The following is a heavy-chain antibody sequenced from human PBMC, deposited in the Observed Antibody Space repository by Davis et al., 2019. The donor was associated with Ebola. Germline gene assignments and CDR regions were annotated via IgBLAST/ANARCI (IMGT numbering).Heavy chain of an antibody. CDR1: GYSFTGNY. J-gene: IGHJ4*02. CDR2: INPSGGST. V-gene: IGHV1-46*01. CDR3: AVHYGGGCQ. D-gene: IGHD4-23*01. Sequence: ASVKVSCKASGYSFTGNYMHWVRQAPGQGLEWMGIINPSGGSTTYAQKFQGRVTMTRDTSTSTVYMELSSLRPEDTAVFYCAVHYGGGCQWGQGTLVTVSS.